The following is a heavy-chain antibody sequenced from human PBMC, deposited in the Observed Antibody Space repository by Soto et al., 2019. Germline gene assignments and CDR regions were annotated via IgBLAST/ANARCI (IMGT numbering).Heavy chain of an antibody. J-gene: IGHJ5*02. CDR1: GFTFDDYA. V-gene: IGHV3-9*01. Sequence: GGSLRLSCAATGFTFDDYAMYWVRQAPGRGLEWVAAISWSSSNMAYRDSVKGRFTISRDNAKSLLYLQMNGLTVEDSALYYCARGGSAALIAPVGTDNWFDPWGQGTLVTVSS. CDR2: ISWSSSNM. D-gene: IGHD6-13*01. CDR3: ARGGSAALIAPVGTDNWFDP.